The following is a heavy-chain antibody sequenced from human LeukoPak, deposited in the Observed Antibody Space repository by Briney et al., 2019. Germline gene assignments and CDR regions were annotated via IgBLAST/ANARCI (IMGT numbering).Heavy chain of an antibody. CDR2: IYTSGST. CDR3: ARLINYDILTGYYKGYYYYYMDV. J-gene: IGHJ6*03. CDR1: GGSISSYY. V-gene: IGHV4-4*09. D-gene: IGHD3-9*01. Sequence: SETLSLTCTVSGGSISSYYWSWIRQPPGKGLEWIGYIYTSGSTNYNPSLKSRVTISVDTSKNQFSLKLSSVTAADTAVYYCARLINYDILTGYYKGYYYYYMDVWGKGTTVTVSS.